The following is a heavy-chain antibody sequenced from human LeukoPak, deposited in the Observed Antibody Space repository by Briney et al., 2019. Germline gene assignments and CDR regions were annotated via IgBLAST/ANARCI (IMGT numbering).Heavy chain of an antibody. J-gene: IGHJ6*02. CDR3: GPADRVHRDRYGMDV. CDR1: GASINSYY. Sequence: SETLSLTCTVSGASINSYYWSWIRQPPGKGLEWIGYISDSGRTDYVPSFKSRATISADTSKNQFSLKLSSVTAADTAVYYCGPADRVHRDRYGMDVWGQGTTVTVSS. CDR2: ISDSGRT. D-gene: IGHD2-21*02. V-gene: IGHV4-59*08.